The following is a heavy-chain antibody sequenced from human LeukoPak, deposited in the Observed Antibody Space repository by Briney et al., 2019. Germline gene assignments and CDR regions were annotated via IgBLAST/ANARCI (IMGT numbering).Heavy chain of an antibody. J-gene: IGHJ4*02. CDR2: ISSSSSTI. V-gene: IGHV3-48*04. D-gene: IGHD3-10*01. CDR3: ARVSHGSGSYVDY. CDR1: GFTFSSYS. Sequence: GGSLRLSCAASGFTFSSYSMNWVRQAPGKGLEWVSYISSSSSTIYYADSVKGRFTISRDNAKNSLYLQMNSLRAEDTAVYYCARVSHGSGSYVDYWGQGTLVTVSS.